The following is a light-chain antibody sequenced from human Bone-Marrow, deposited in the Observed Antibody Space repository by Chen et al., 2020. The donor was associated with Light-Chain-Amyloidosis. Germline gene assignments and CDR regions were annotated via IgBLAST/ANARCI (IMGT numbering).Light chain of an antibody. CDR2: EVT. CDR1: SRDVGGAKH. CDR3: SSYTITNTLV. J-gene: IGLJ1*01. V-gene: IGLV2-14*01. Sequence: QSALLQPASVPGSPGQPIIISCTGTSRDVGGAKHVSWYQQHPDKAPKLMIYEVTNRPSWVPDRFSGSKSDNPASLTISGLQTEDEADYFCSSYTITNTLVFGSGTRVTVL.